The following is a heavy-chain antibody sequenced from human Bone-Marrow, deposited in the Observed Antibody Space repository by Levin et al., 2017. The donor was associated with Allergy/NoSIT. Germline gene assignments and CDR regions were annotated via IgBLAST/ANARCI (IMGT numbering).Heavy chain of an antibody. J-gene: IGHJ4*02. CDR2: IHKDGSEK. CDR1: GFTFTDYW. CDR3: TTDLNWGST. Sequence: GGSLRLSCAASGFTFTDYWMTWVRQAPGKGLEGVANIHKDGSEKYYVDSVKGRFTVSRDNAKNSLYLQMSSLRAADTAVYYCTTDLNWGSTWGQGTLVTVSS. V-gene: IGHV3-7*01. D-gene: IGHD7-27*01.